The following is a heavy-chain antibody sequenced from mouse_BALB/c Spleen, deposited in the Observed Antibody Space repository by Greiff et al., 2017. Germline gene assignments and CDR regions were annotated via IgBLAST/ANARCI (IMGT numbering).Heavy chain of an antibody. CDR1: GFTFSDYY. J-gene: IGHJ4*01. Sequence: EVQRVESGGGLVKPGGSLKLSCAASGFTFSDYYMYWVRQTPEKRLEWVATISDGGSYTYYPDSVKGRFTISRDNAKNNLYLQMSSLKSEDTAMYYCAREGVFYAMDYWGQGTSVTVSS. CDR3: AREGVFYAMDY. CDR2: ISDGGSYT. V-gene: IGHV5-4*02.